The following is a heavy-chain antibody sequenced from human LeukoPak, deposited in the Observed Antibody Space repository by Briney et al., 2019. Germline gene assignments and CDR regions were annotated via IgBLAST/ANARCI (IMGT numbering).Heavy chain of an antibody. J-gene: IGHJ4*02. V-gene: IGHV4-39*01. Sequence: PSETLSLTRTVSGGSISSSSYYWGWIRQPPGKGLEWIGSIYYSGSTYYNPSLKSRVTISVDTSKNQFSLKLSSVTAADTAVYYCARLSSWQEDLDYWGQGTLVTVSS. CDR2: IYYSGST. CDR1: GGSISSSSYY. D-gene: IGHD6-13*01. CDR3: ARLSSWQEDLDY.